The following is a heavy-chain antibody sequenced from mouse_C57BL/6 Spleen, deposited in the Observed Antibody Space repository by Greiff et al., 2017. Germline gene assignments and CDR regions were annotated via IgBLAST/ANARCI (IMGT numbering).Heavy chain of an antibody. CDR3: AHYRYFDV. V-gene: IGHV1-82*01. Sequence: QVQLQQSGPELVKPGASVKISCKASGYAFSSSWMNWVKQRPGKGLEWIGRIYPGDGDTNYNGKFKGKATLTVDTSSSTAYMQLSSRTSEDSAVDFCAHYRYFDVWGTGTTVTVSS. J-gene: IGHJ1*03. CDR1: GYAFSSSW. CDR2: IYPGDGDT.